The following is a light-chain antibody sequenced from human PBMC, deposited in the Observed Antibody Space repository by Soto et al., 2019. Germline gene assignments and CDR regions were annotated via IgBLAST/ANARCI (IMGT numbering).Light chain of an antibody. CDR3: SSFAVSPVV. V-gene: IGLV1-47*01. Sequence: QSVLTQPPSASGTPGQRVTISCSGSSSNIGSNYVYWYQQLPGTAPKLLIYRNNQRPSGVPDRFSGSKSGTSASLAISGLRSEDEADYYCSSFAVSPVVFGGGTKLTVL. CDR1: SSNIGSNY. CDR2: RNN. J-gene: IGLJ2*01.